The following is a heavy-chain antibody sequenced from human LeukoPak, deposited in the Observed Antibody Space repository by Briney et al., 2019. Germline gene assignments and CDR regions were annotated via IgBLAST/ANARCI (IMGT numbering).Heavy chain of an antibody. Sequence: SETLSLTCTVSGGSISSGDYYWSWLRQPPGKGLEWIGYIYHSGSTYYNPSLKSRVTISVDTSKNQFSLKLSSVTAADTAVYYCARCIVGAISLVDYWGQGTLVTVSS. V-gene: IGHV4-30-2*05. D-gene: IGHD1-26*01. J-gene: IGHJ4*02. CDR1: GGSISSGDYY. CDR2: IYHSGST. CDR3: ARCIVGAISLVDY.